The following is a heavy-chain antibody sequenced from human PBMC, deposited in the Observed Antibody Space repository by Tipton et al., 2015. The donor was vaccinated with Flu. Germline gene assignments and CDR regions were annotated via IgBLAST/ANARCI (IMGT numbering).Heavy chain of an antibody. Sequence: TLSLTCTVSGGSISSFYWNWIRQPPGKGLEWIGYIYNNQYTKYNPSLKSRVAISVDTSKKQFSLQLRSVTAADTAVYYCARRDYSNYVSDPKNWFDSWGQGTLVTVSS. CDR3: ARRDYSNYVSDPKNWFDS. D-gene: IGHD4-11*01. CDR2: IYNNQYT. CDR1: GGSISSFY. J-gene: IGHJ5*01. V-gene: IGHV4-4*09.